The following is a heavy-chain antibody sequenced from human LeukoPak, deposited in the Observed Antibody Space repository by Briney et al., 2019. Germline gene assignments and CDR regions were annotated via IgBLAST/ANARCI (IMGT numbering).Heavy chain of an antibody. J-gene: IGHJ3*02. D-gene: IGHD1-26*01. CDR3: AREKVCVGATTLCAFDI. CDR1: GGSISSYY. V-gene: IGHV4-59*12. CDR2: IHYSGST. Sequence: SETLSLTCTVSGGSISSYYWSWLRQPPGKRLEWIGYIHYSGSTNYNPSLKSRVTISGDMSKKQFSLKVNSVTAADTAVYYCAREKVCVGATTLCAFDIWGQGTMVTVSS.